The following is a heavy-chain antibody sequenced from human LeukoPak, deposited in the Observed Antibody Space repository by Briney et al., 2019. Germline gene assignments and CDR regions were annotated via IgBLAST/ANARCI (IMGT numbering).Heavy chain of an antibody. J-gene: IGHJ4*02. CDR1: GGTFSSYT. Sequence: GSSVKVSCKASGGTFSSYTISWVRQAPGQGLEWMGRIIPILGIANYAQKFQGRVTITADKSTSTAYMELSSLRSEDTAVYYCARSLLGAAPGYFDYWSQGNLVIVSS. CDR3: ARSLLGAAPGYFDY. D-gene: IGHD1-26*01. V-gene: IGHV1-69*02. CDR2: IIPILGIA.